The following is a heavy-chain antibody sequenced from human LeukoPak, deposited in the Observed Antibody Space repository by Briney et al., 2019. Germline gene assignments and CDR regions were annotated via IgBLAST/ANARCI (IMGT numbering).Heavy chain of an antibody. J-gene: IGHJ6*03. CDR2: MNPNSGNT. CDR1: GYTFTSYD. V-gene: IGHV1-8*01. D-gene: IGHD2-2*02. CDR3: ARADYCSSTSCYNSYMDV. Sequence: ASVKVSCKASGYTFTSYDINWVRQATGQGLEWMGWMNPNSGNTGYAPKFQGRVTMTRNTSISTAYMELSNLRSEDTAVYYCARADYCSSTSCYNSYMDVWGKGTTVTVSS.